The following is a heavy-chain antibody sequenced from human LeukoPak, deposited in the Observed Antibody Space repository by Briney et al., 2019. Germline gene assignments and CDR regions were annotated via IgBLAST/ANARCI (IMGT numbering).Heavy chain of an antibody. CDR1: GFTFSSYG. Sequence: GGSLRLSCAASGFTFSSYGMHWVRQAPGKGLEWVAVISYDGSNKYYADSVKGRFTISRDNSKNTLYLQMNSLRAEDTAVYYCAREGSDYGDSYDYWGQGTLVTVSS. V-gene: IGHV3-30*03. CDR2: ISYDGSNK. D-gene: IGHD4-17*01. CDR3: AREGSDYGDSYDY. J-gene: IGHJ4*02.